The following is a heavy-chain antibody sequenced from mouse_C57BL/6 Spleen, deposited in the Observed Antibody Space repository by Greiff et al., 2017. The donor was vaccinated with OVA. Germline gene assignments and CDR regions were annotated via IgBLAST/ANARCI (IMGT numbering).Heavy chain of an antibody. CDR2: IDPSDSET. D-gene: IGHD1-1*01. Sequence: QVQLQQPGAELVRPGSSVKLSCKASGYTFTSYWMHWVKQRPIQGLEWIGNIDPSDSETHYNQKFKDKATLTVDKSSSTAYMQLSSLTSEDSAVYYCARGRYYGSSGYFDVWGTGTTVTVSS. CDR1: GYTFTSYW. CDR3: ARGRYYGSSGYFDV. J-gene: IGHJ1*03. V-gene: IGHV1-52*01.